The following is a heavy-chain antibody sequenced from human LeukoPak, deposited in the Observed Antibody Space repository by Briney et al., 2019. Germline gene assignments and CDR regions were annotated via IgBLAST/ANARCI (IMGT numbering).Heavy chain of an antibody. CDR2: ISAYNGNT. CDR3: AREGLYYDILTGYYEDY. D-gene: IGHD3-9*01. V-gene: IGHV1-18*01. CDR1: GYTFTSYG. Sequence: ASVKVSCKASGYTFTSYGISRVRQAPGQGLEWMGWISAYNGNTNYAQKLQGRVTMTTDTSTSTAYMELRSLRSDDTAVYYCAREGLYYDILTGYYEDYWGQGTLVTVSS. J-gene: IGHJ4*02.